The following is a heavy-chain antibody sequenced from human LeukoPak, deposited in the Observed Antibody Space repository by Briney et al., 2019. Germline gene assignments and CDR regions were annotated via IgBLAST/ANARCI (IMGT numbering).Heavy chain of an antibody. CDR1: GGSISGSNYY. V-gene: IGHV4-39*01. D-gene: IGHD2-2*01. CDR3: AGGLGYCASASCLNWFDP. CDR2: IYYTGST. Sequence: SETLSLTCTVSGGSISGSNYYWGWIRQPPGNGLEWIGSIYYTGSTYYNPSLKSRVTISVDTSKNQFSLKVTSVTAADTAVYYCAGGLGYCASASCLNWFDPWGQGTLVTVSS. J-gene: IGHJ5*02.